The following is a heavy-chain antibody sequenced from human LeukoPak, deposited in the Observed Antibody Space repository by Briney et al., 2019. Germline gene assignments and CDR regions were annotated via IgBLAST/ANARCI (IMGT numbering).Heavy chain of an antibody. J-gene: IGHJ1*01. CDR1: GGSISSYY. Sequence: SETLSLTCTVSGGSISSYYWSWIRQPAGKGLEWIGRIYTSGSTNYNPSLKSRVTISVDTSKNQFSLKLSSVTAADTAVYYCASRPAAMPFEMYFQHWGQGTLVTVSS. CDR2: IYTSGST. V-gene: IGHV4-4*07. D-gene: IGHD2-2*01. CDR3: ASRPAAMPFEMYFQH.